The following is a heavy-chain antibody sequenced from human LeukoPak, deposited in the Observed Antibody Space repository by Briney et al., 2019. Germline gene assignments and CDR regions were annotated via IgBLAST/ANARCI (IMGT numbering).Heavy chain of an antibody. CDR2: IYTSGST. Sequence: SGTLSLTCTVSGGSLSSYYWSWIRQPAGKGLEWIGRIYTSGSTNYNPSLKSRVTMSVDTSKNQFSLKLSSVTAADTAVYYCAISQYYDFWSGYPNYYRDVWGKGTTVTVSS. J-gene: IGHJ6*03. CDR3: AISQYYDFWSGYPNYYRDV. V-gene: IGHV4-4*07. CDR1: GGSLSSYY. D-gene: IGHD3-3*01.